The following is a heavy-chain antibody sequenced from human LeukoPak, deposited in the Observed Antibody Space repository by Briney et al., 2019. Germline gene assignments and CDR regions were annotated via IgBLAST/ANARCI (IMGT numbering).Heavy chain of an antibody. Sequence: GGSLRLSCAASGFTFSSYSMNWVRQAPGKGLEWVAFIRYDGSNKYYADSVKGRFSISRDNSKNTLYLQMNSLRAEDTAVYYCAKDGEPGTYFDYWGQGTLVTVSS. J-gene: IGHJ4*02. V-gene: IGHV3-30*02. CDR3: AKDGEPGTYFDY. CDR2: IRYDGSNK. CDR1: GFTFSSYS. D-gene: IGHD3-10*01.